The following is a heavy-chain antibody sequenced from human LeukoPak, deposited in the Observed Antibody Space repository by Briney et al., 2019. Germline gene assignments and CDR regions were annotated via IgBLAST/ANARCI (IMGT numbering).Heavy chain of an antibody. Sequence: SGGSLRLSCAASGFTFSSYGMHWVRQAPGKGLEWVAFIRYDGSNKYYADSVKGRFTISRDNAKNSLYLQMNSLRAEDTAVYYCARRALSSGYYPQFDYWGQGTLVTVSS. D-gene: IGHD3-22*01. V-gene: IGHV3-30*02. CDR2: IRYDGSNK. J-gene: IGHJ4*02. CDR3: ARRALSSGYYPQFDY. CDR1: GFTFSSYG.